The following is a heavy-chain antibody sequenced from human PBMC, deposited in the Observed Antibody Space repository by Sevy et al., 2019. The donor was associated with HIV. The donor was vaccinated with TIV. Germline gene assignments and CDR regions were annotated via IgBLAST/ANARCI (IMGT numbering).Heavy chain of an antibody. J-gene: IGHJ4*02. CDR3: AKDSYYDSSSYFDA. D-gene: IGHD3-22*01. CDR1: GFTFEDYA. Sequence: GGSLRLSCAASGFTFEDYALHWVRQVPGKGLEWVSGISWNSGRIGYADSVKGRFTISRDNAKNSLYLQMNSLRAEDTAFYYCAKDSYYDSSSYFDAWGQGTLVTVSS. V-gene: IGHV3-9*01. CDR2: ISWNSGRI.